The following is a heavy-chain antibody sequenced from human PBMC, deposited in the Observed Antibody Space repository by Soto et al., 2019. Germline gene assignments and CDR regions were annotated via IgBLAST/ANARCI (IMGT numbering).Heavy chain of an antibody. J-gene: IGHJ5*02. CDR1: GFSLSTSGVG. Sequence: QITLKESGPTLVKPTQTLTLTCTFSGFSLSTSGVGVGWIRQPPGKALEWLALIYGYDDKRYSPSLKSRLTITKDTSKNQVVLTMTNMDPVDTATYYCAHRLGEEPLGYCSGGSCYGRNWFDPWGQGTLVTVSS. D-gene: IGHD2-15*01. CDR3: AHRLGEEPLGYCSGGSCYGRNWFDP. CDR2: IYGYDDK. V-gene: IGHV2-5*01.